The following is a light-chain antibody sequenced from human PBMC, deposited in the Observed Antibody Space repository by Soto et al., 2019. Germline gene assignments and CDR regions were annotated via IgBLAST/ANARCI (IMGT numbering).Light chain of an antibody. V-gene: IGKV3-20*01. CDR2: GAS. CDR3: QEYVTSPWA. Sequence: EIVLTQSPGTLSLSPGERATLSCRASQSVSSSFLDWYQQKPGQAPRLLIYGASNRATGIPDRFSGSGSGTDFTLTISRLEPEDFAVYYCQEYVTSPWAFGQGTKVAIE. J-gene: IGKJ1*01. CDR1: QSVSSSF.